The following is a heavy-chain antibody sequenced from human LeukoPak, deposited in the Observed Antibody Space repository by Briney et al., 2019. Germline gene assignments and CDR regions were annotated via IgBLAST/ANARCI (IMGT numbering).Heavy chain of an antibody. CDR3: AREGYCSGGTCYGWIPIDY. V-gene: IGHV4-39*07. CDR2: IYYSGST. D-gene: IGHD2-15*01. Sequence: SETLSLTCTVSGGSITNINYYWGWIRQPPGKGLEWIGSIYYSGSTYYNPSLKSRVTISITSNNQFSLKLNSVTAADTAVYYCAREGYCSGGTCYGWIPIDYWGQGTLVTVSS. CDR1: GGSITNINYY. J-gene: IGHJ4*02.